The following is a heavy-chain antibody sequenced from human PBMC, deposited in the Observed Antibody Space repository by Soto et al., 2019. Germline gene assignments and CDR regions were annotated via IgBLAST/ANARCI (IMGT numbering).Heavy chain of an antibody. J-gene: IGHJ6*02. CDR2: INHSGST. Sequence: QVQLQQWGAGLLKPSETLSLTCAVYGGSFSGYYWSWIRQPPGKGLEWIGEINHSGSTNYNPSLKSRVTISVDTSKNQFSLKLSSVTAADTAVYYCVRDGPSTAMVTSYYYYGMDVWGQGTTVTVSS. CDR1: GGSFSGYY. CDR3: VRDGPSTAMVTSYYYYGMDV. V-gene: IGHV4-34*01. D-gene: IGHD5-18*01.